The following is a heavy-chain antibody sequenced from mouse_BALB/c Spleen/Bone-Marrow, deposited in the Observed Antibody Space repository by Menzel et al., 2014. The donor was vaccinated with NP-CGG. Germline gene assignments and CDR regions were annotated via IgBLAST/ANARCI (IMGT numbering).Heavy chain of an antibody. CDR2: IDPANGNT. J-gene: IGHJ3*01. CDR1: GFNIKDTF. CDR3: AGSRRSFDYVAY. Sequence: VHVKQSGAELVKPGASVKLSCTASGFNIKDTFMHWVKQRPDQGLEWIGRIDPANGNTKYDPKFQGKTTIKADTSSNTAYLQLSSLTSEYSAVYYCAGSRRSFDYVAYWGQGSLVAVSA. V-gene: IGHV14-3*02. D-gene: IGHD2-4*01.